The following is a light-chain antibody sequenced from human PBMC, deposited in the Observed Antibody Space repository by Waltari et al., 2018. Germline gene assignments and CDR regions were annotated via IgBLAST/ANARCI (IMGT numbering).Light chain of an antibody. J-gene: IGKJ2*01. CDR1: QSVGTY. CDR3: QQRSSWTPHT. CDR2: DAS. Sequence: EIVLTQSPATLSLSPGETATLSCRASQSVGTYLAWYQQKPGQAPRLLIYDASNRAIGIPARFRGSGSGTDFTLTISSLEAEDFAVYYCQQRSSWTPHTFGQGARLEIK. V-gene: IGKV3-11*01.